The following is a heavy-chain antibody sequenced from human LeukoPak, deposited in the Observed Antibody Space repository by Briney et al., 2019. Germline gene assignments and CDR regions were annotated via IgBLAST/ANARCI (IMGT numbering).Heavy chain of an antibody. CDR2: IYHSGGT. Sequence: SETLSLTCAVSGGSISSGGYSWSWIRQPPGKGLEWIGYIYHSGGTYYNPSLKSRVTISVDRSKNQFSLKLSSVTAADTAVYYCARTKYAGTRWFDPWGQGTLVTVSS. V-gene: IGHV4-30-2*01. D-gene: IGHD6-13*01. CDR3: ARTKYAGTRWFDP. J-gene: IGHJ5*02. CDR1: GGSISSGGYS.